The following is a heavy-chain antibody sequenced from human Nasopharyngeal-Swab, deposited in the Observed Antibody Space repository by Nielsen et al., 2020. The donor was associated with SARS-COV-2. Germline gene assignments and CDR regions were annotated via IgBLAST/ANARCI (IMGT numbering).Heavy chain of an antibody. CDR2: ITADGREK. CDR1: GFTFRNYW. J-gene: IGHJ4*02. D-gene: IGHD1-1*01. V-gene: IGHV3-7*03. CDR3: VRGSSDVFGPGVDH. Sequence: AGSLSLSCAPSGFTFRNYWIHWVRHAPGRPLEWVAPITADGREKSYVDLTRGRCTISRDKAENSPYLQMNNLRAEDTALYYCVRGSSDVFGPGVDHWGQGTLVTVSS.